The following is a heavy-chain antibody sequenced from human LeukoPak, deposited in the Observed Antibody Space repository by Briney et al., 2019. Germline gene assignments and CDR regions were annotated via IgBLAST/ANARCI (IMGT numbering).Heavy chain of an antibody. J-gene: IGHJ4*02. CDR3: ARDSTRGYGDHGGFDY. D-gene: IGHD4-17*01. CDR1: GGSISSGGYY. CDR2: IYYSGST. V-gene: IGHV4-31*03. Sequence: SQTLSLTCTVSGGSISSGGYYWSWIRQHPGKGLEWIGYIYYSGSTYYNPSLKSRVTISVDTSKNQFSLKLSSVTAADTAVYYCARDSTRGYGDHGGFDYWGQGTLVTVSS.